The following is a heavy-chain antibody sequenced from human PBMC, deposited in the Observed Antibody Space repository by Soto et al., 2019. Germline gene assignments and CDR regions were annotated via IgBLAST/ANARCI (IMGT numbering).Heavy chain of an antibody. CDR2: INHSGST. V-gene: IGHV4-34*01. CDR3: ARQRVGYSGYPY. Sequence: SETLSLTCAVYGWSFSGYYWSWIRQPPGKGLEWIGEINHSGSTNYNPSLKSRVTISVDTSKNQFSLKLSSVTAADTAVYYCARQRVGYSGYPYWGQGTLVTVSS. D-gene: IGHD5-12*01. CDR1: GWSFSGYY. J-gene: IGHJ4*02.